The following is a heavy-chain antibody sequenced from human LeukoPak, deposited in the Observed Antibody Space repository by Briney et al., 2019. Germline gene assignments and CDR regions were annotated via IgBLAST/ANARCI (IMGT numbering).Heavy chain of an antibody. D-gene: IGHD3-22*01. Sequence: GGSLRLSCAASGFTFSSYAMSWVRQAPGKGLEWVSAISGSGGSTYYANSVKGRFTISRDNSKNTLYLQMNSLRAEDTAVYYCAKPMDHYDSSGFDHWGQGTLVTVSS. V-gene: IGHV3-23*01. CDR3: AKPMDHYDSSGFDH. CDR2: ISGSGGST. J-gene: IGHJ4*02. CDR1: GFTFSSYA.